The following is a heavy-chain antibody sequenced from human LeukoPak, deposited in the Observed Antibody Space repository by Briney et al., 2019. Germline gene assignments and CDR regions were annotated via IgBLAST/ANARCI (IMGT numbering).Heavy chain of an antibody. CDR1: GFTFSNYA. Sequence: GASLRLSSAASGFTFSNYAMSWVRQAPGKGLEWVSAITGSGGNTYYADSVKGRFTISRDNSKNTLFLQMNSLRAEDTAVYYCAKWGDYDDSTAYYFTDYWSQGTLVTVSS. CDR2: ITGSGGNT. J-gene: IGHJ4*02. D-gene: IGHD3-9*01. CDR3: AKWGDYDDSTAYYFTDY. V-gene: IGHV3-23*01.